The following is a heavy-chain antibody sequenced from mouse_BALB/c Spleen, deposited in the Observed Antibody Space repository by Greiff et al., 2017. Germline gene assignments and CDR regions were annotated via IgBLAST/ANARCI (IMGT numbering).Heavy chain of an antibody. CDR3: ARRLLRAYFDV. J-gene: IGHJ1*01. Sequence: EVKVVESGGGLVKPGGSLKLSCAASGFTFSSYAMSWVRQTPEKRLEWVASISSGGSTYYPDSVKGRFTISRDNARNILYLQMSSLRSEDTAMYYCARRLLRAYFDVWGAGTTVTVSS. D-gene: IGHD1-1*01. CDR1: GFTFSSYA. V-gene: IGHV5-6-5*01. CDR2: ISSGGST.